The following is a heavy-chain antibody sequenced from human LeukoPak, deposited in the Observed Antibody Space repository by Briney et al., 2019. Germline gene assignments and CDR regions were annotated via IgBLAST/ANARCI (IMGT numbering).Heavy chain of an antibody. CDR1: GYTFTSYG. CDR3: ARDWEHSGSYYLPDY. V-gene: IGHV1-18*01. J-gene: IGHJ4*02. D-gene: IGHD1-26*01. Sequence: GASVKVSCKASGYTFTSYGISWVRQAPGQGLEWMGWISAYNGNTNYAQKLQGRVTMTTDTSTSTAYMELRSLTSDDTAVYYCARDWEHSGSYYLPDYWGQGTLVTVSS. CDR2: ISAYNGNT.